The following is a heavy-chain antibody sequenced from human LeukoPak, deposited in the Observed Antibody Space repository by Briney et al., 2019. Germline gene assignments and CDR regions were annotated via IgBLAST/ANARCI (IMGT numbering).Heavy chain of an antibody. CDR2: ISDSGSST. CDR1: GFTFSSYG. V-gene: IGHV3-23*01. CDR3: AKVVAWVDY. D-gene: IGHD2-15*01. J-gene: IGHJ4*02. Sequence: GGSLRLSCAASGFTFSSYGMSWVRQAPGKGLEWVSGISDSGSSTYYADPVKGRFTISRDNSENTMYLQMNSLRAEDTAVYYCAKVVAWVDYWGQGTLVTVSS.